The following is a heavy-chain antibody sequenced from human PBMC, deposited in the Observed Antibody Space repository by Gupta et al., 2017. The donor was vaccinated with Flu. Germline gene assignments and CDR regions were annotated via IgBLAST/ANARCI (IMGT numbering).Heavy chain of an antibody. V-gene: IGHV1-2*02. CDR2: INPNSGGT. CDR1: GYTFTGYY. D-gene: IGHD1-7*01. CDR3: ARDCPQAWNYCYYYYYGMDV. Sequence: QVQLVQSGAEVKKPGASVKVSCKASGYTFTGYYMHWVRQAPGQGLEWMGWINPNSGGTNYAQKFQGRVTMTRDTSISTAYMELSRLRSDDTAVYYCARDCPQAWNYCYYYYYGMDVWGQGTTVTVSS. J-gene: IGHJ6*02.